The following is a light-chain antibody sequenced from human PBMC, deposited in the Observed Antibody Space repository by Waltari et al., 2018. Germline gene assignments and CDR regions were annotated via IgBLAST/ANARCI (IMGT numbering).Light chain of an antibody. V-gene: IGKV4-1*01. CDR1: QNVLYSSNNKNY. CDR3: QQYYSTPVT. CDR2: WAS. Sequence: DIVMTQSPDSLTMSLGERATIDCKSSQNVLYSSNNKNYLAWYQQKPGQPPKLLIYWASTRESGVPDRFSGSGSGTDFTLTISNLQAEDVAVYYCQQYYSTPVTFGGGTKVEIK. J-gene: IGKJ4*01.